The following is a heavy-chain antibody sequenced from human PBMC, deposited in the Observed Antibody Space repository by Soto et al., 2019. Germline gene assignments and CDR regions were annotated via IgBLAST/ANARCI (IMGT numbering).Heavy chain of an antibody. V-gene: IGHV1-18*01. J-gene: IGHJ4*02. CDR1: VYTFSSYG. Sequence: QVQLVQSGAEVKKPGASVKVSGKASVYTFSSYGISWVRQAPGQGLEWMGWINAHNGNTKYAQKLQGKVTMTTDTSTSTAYMELRSLRCDDTAVYYCARDLVVGFDYWGQGTLVTVSS. CDR2: INAHNGNT. CDR3: ARDLVVGFDY.